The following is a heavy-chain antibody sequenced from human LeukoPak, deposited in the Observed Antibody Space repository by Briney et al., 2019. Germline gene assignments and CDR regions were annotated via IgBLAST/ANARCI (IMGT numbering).Heavy chain of an antibody. CDR3: ARHGWDYPSGTYYTFDP. CDR1: GDSISSSRYY. V-gene: IGHV4-39*01. D-gene: IGHD3-10*01. Sequence: SETLSLTCTVSGDSISSSRYYWGWIRQPPGKGLEWIGSASYSGSPYYNPSLKSRVTTSVDTSKNQFSLRLSSVTATDTAMYYCARHGWDYPSGTYYTFDPWGQGTLVTVSS. J-gene: IGHJ5*02. CDR2: ASYSGSP.